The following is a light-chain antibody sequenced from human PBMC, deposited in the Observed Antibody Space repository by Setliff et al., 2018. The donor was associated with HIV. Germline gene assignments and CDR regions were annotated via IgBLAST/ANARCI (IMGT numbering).Light chain of an antibody. J-gene: IGLJ1*01. CDR2: DIN. CDR3: GTWDSSLSADV. Sequence: QSVLTQPPSVSAAPGQKVTISCSGSSSNIGSNLVSWYQHLPGTAPKLLIYDINKRPSGIPDRFSGSKSDTSATLGITGLQTGDEADYYCGTWDSSLSADVFGTGTKVTVL. CDR1: SSNIGSNL. V-gene: IGLV1-51*01.